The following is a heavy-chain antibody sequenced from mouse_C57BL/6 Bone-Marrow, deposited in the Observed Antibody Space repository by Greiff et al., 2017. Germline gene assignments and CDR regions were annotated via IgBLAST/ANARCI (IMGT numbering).Heavy chain of an antibody. D-gene: IGHD1-1*01. CDR3: AKSDGIYYYGSSYYAMDY. Sequence: VKLMESGAELVRPGTSVTMSRKASGYTFTNYWIGWAKQRPGHGLEWIGDIYPGGGYTNYNEKFKGKATLTADKTSSTAYMQFSSLTSEASAIYYCAKSDGIYYYGSSYYAMDYWGQGTSVTDSS. CDR1: GYTFTNYW. CDR2: IYPGGGYT. J-gene: IGHJ4*01. V-gene: IGHV1-63*01.